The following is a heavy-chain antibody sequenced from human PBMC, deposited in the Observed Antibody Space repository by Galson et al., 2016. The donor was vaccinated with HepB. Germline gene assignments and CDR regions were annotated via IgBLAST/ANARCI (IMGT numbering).Heavy chain of an antibody. D-gene: IGHD2-15*01. Sequence: SLRLSCAVSGFSVSDNYMSWVRQAPGKGLEWVSLIYSDGRTHHAESVKGRFTVPRDNTKNTVYLQMNSLRVEDSALYYCATRLGYCRGGTCFGRYWGQGSLVIVS. CDR3: ATRLGYCRGGTCFGRY. CDR1: GFSVSDNY. V-gene: IGHV3-53*01. J-gene: IGHJ1*01. CDR2: IYSDGRT.